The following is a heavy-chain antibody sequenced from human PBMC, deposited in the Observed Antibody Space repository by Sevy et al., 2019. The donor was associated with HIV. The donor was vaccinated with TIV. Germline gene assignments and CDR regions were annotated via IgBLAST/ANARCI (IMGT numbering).Heavy chain of an antibody. J-gene: IGHJ6*02. D-gene: IGHD5-18*01. Sequence: GGSLRLSCAASGFTFSSYGMHWVRQAPGKGLEWVAVISYDGSNKYYADSVKGRFTISRDNSKNTLYLQMNSMRAEDTAVYYCAKEGGVGTAIAPMDVCGRGTMVTVSS. CDR2: ISYDGSNK. V-gene: IGHV3-30*18. CDR1: GFTFSSYG. CDR3: AKEGGVGTAIAPMDV.